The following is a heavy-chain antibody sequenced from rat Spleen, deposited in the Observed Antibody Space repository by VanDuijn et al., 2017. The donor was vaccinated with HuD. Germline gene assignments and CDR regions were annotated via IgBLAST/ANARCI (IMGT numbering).Heavy chain of an antibody. CDR2: ISPSGGST. J-gene: IGHJ2*01. V-gene: IGHV5-25*01. Sequence: EVQLVESGGGLVQPGRSLKLSCAASGFTFSNYDMAWVRQAPTKGLEWVASISPSGGSTFYRDSVKGRFTISRDNAKSTLYLQMDSLRSEDTATYYCARPPPSYYGYSLWIDYWGQGVMVTVSS. D-gene: IGHD1-7*01. CDR1: GFTFSNYD. CDR3: ARPPPSYYGYSLWIDY.